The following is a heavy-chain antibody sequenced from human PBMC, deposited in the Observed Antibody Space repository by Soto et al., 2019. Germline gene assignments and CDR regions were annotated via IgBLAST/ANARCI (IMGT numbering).Heavy chain of an antibody. D-gene: IGHD3-22*01. V-gene: IGHV1-69*13. J-gene: IGHJ3*02. CDR2: IIPIFGTA. CDR3: ASSPSDSSGLI. CDR1: GGTFSSYA. Sequence: RASVKVSCKASGGTFSSYAISWVRQAPGQGLEWMGGIIPIFGTANYAQKFQGRVTITADESTSTAYMELSSLRSEDTAVYYCASSPSDSSGLIWGQGTMVTVSS.